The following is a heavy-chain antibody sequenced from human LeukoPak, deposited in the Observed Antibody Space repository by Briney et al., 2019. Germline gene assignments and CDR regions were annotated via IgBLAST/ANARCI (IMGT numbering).Heavy chain of an antibody. CDR2: ISAYNGNT. J-gene: IGHJ5*02. CDR1: GYTFTNYG. D-gene: IGHD3-16*01. V-gene: IGHV1-18*01. Sequence: ASVKVSCKASGYTFTNYGISWVRQAPGQGLECMGWISAYNGNTKYVQKFQGRVTMTRNTSISTAYMELSSLRFEDTAVYYCAREYYEYVWGSLPPNWFDPWGQGTLVTVSS. CDR3: AREYYEYVWGSLPPNWFDP.